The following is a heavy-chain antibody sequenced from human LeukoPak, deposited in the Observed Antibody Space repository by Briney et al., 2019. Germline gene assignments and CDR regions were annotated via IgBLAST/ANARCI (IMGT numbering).Heavy chain of an antibody. V-gene: IGHV3-30*04. CDR1: GFTFSSYA. CDR3: ARDNSIAGFGLPIYYYYYMDV. J-gene: IGHJ6*03. D-gene: IGHD2-21*02. CDR2: ISYDGSNK. Sequence: HPGGSLRLSCAASGFTFSSYAMHWVRQAPGKGLEWVAVISYDGSNKYYADSVKGRFTISRDNSKNTLYLQMNSLRAEDTAVYYCARDNSIAGFGLPIYYYYYMDVWGKGTTVTVSS.